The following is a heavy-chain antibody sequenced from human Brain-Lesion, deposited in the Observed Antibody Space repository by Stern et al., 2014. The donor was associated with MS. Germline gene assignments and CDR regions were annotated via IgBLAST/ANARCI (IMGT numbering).Heavy chain of an antibody. CDR3: ARVTGDGFGHGYSSFYGLDV. V-gene: IGHV4-30-4*01. CDR1: DDSINSDIYY. D-gene: IGHD1-20*01. Sequence: QVQLQESGPGLVKPSQTLSLTCTVSDDSINSDIYYWSWIRQPPGKGLEWIGYIYYSGSSYYNPSLKSRVTMSLDTSKNQFSLRLGSVTAADTAVYYCARVTGDGFGHGYSSFYGLDVWVQGTTVTVSS. J-gene: IGHJ6*02. CDR2: IYYSGSS.